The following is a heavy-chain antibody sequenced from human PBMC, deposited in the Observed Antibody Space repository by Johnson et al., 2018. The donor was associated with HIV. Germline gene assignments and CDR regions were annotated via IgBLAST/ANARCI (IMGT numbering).Heavy chain of an antibody. CDR2: VKSKTDGGTT. CDR1: GFTFSDAW. D-gene: IGHD1-1*01. Sequence: VQLVESGGGLVKPGGSLRVYCAASGFTFSDAWMNWVRQAPGKGLEWVGRVKSKTDGGTTDYAAPVKGRFTISRDGSKNTLYLQMNSLKTEDTAVYYCTTGLYWNDAFDIWGQGTMVTVSS. V-gene: IGHV3-15*01. CDR3: TTGLYWNDAFDI. J-gene: IGHJ3*02.